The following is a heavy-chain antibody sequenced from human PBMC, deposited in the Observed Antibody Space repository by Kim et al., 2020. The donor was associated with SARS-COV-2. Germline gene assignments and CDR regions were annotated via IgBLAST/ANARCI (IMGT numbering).Heavy chain of an antibody. CDR2: NK. V-gene: IGHV3-33*01. J-gene: IGHJ4*02. Sequence: NKYYADSVKGRFTISRDNSKNTLYLQMNSLRAEDTAVYYCARTGYGIFDYWGQGTLVTVSS. D-gene: IGHD2-15*01. CDR3: ARTGYGIFDY.